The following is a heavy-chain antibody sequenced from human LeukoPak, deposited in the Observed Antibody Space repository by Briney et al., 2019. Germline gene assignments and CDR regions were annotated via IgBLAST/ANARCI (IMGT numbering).Heavy chain of an antibody. CDR1: GGSISSGGYS. J-gene: IGHJ5*02. D-gene: IGHD3-22*01. CDR2: IFRTGTT. Sequence: SETLSLTCGVSGGSISSGGYSWSWIRQPPGKAPEWIGYIFRTGTTYYNPSLKSRVTISIDTSKNQFSLKLSSLTAADTAVYYCARGGGYYSSDDWFDPWGQGTLVTVSS. CDR3: ARGGGYYSSDDWFDP. V-gene: IGHV4-30-4*07.